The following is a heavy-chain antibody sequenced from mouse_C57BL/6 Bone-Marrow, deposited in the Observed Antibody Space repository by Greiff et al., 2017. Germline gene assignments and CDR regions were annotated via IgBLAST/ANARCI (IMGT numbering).Heavy chain of an antibody. J-gene: IGHJ3*01. CDR2: INPNNGGT. Sequence: VQLQQSGPELVKPGASVKIPCKASGYTFTDYNMDWVKQSHGKSLEWIGDINPNNGGTIYNQKFKGKATLTVDKSSSTAYMELRSLTSEDTAVYYCARRGYGSSYVWFAYWGQGTLVTVSA. D-gene: IGHD1-1*01. CDR1: GYTFTDYN. V-gene: IGHV1-18*01. CDR3: ARRGYGSSYVWFAY.